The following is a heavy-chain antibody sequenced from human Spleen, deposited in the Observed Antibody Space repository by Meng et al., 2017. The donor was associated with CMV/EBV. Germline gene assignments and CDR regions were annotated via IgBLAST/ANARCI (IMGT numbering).Heavy chain of an antibody. CDR3: IWHTTTSCYFDL. CDR2: LKFNTDAGTI. Sequence: GESLKISRSVSGLTFRDAWMSWVRQAPGKGLEGVGRLKFNTDAGTIDYAAPVKGRFTISRDISKNTLYLQMHSLKSEDTGMYYCIWHTTTSCYFDLWGPGTLVTVSS. D-gene: IGHD2-2*01. V-gene: IGHV3-15*01. CDR1: GLTFRDAW. J-gene: IGHJ4*03.